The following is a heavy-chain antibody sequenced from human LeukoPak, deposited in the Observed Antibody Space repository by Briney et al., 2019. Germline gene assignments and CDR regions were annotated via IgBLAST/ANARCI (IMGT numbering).Heavy chain of an antibody. D-gene: IGHD2-2*01. CDR2: IWYDGSNK. CDR1: GFTFSSYG. CDR3: ARLPAYCSSTSCYYDY. V-gene: IGHV3-33*01. J-gene: IGHJ4*02. Sequence: GGSLRLSCAASGFTFSSYGMHWVRQAPGKGLEWVAVIWYDGSNKYYADSVKGRFTISRDNSKNTLYLQMNSLRAEDTAVYYCARLPAYCSSTSCYYDYWGQGTLVTVSS.